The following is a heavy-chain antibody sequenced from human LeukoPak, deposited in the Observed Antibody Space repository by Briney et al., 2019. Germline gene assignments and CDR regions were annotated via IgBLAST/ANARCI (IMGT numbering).Heavy chain of an antibody. D-gene: IGHD4-23*01. CDR1: GFTFSDYY. CDR3: ARARSTVVTPVSAFDI. Sequence: GGSLRLSSAASGFTFSDYYMSWIRQAPGKGLEWVSYISSSGSTVYYADSVKGRFTISRDNAKNSLYLQMNSLRAEDTAVYYCARARSTVVTPVSAFDIWGQGTMVTVSS. V-gene: IGHV3-11*01. CDR2: ISSSGSTV. J-gene: IGHJ3*02.